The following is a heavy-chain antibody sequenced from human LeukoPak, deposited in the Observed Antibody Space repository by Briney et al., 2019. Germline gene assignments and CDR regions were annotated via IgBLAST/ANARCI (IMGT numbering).Heavy chain of an antibody. CDR1: GFTFSSYA. D-gene: IGHD3-22*01. CDR2: ISGSGGST. CDR3: AKVAKPYYYDSSGYYFDY. Sequence: GGSLRLSCAASGFTFSSYAMSRVRQAPGKGLEWVSAISGSGGSTYYADSVKGRFTISRDNSKNTLYLQMNSLRAEDTAVYYCAKVAKPYYYDSSGYYFDYWGQGTLVTVSS. V-gene: IGHV3-23*01. J-gene: IGHJ4*02.